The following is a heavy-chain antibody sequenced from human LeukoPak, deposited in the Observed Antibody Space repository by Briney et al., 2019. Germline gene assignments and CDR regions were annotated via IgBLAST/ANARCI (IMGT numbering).Heavy chain of an antibody. CDR1: VGSISSYY. V-gene: IGHV4-59*01. Sequence: SETLSLTCTVSVGSISSYYWSWIRQPPGKGLEWIGYIYYSGSTNYNPSLKSRVTISVDTSKNQFSLKLSSVTAADTAVYYCARGQGSSWFDYWGQGTLVTVSS. D-gene: IGHD6-13*01. CDR2: IYYSGST. CDR3: ARGQGSSWFDY. J-gene: IGHJ4*02.